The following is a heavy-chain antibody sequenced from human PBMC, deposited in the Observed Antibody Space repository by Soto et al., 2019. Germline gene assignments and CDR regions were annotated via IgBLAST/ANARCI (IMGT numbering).Heavy chain of an antibody. CDR1: GFIFSSYG. CDR2: ISYHGNDK. D-gene: IGHD6-13*01. CDR3: TTDLAAVDHDY. J-gene: IGHJ4*02. V-gene: IGHV3-30*03. Sequence: GGSLRLSCVVSGFIFSSYGMHWVRQAPGKGLEWVAAISYHGNDKHYVDSVRGRFTISRDSAKNSMYLQMNSLTVEDTAVYYCTTDLAAVDHDYWGQGTLVTVSS.